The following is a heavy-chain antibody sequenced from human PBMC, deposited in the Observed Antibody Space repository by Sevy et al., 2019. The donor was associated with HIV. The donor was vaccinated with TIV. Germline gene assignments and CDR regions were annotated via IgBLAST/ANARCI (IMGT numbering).Heavy chain of an antibody. V-gene: IGHV3-49*03. CDR3: TRDEGTTVVSPFDY. CDR2: IRSKAYGGTT. CDR1: GFTFGDYA. J-gene: IGHJ4*02. D-gene: IGHD4-17*01. Sequence: GGSLRLSCTASGFTFGDYAMSWFRQAPGKGLEWVGFIRSKAYGGTTEYAASVKGRFTISRDDSKSIAYLQMNSLKTEDTAVYYYTRDEGTTVVSPFDYWGQGTLVTVSS.